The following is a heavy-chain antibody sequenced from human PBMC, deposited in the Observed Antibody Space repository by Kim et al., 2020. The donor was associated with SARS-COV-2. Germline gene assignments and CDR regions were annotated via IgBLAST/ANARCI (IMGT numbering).Heavy chain of an antibody. CDR2: INHSGST. CDR1: GGSFSGYY. V-gene: IGHV4-34*01. D-gene: IGHD6-13*01. Sequence: SETLSLTCAVYGGSFSGYYWSWIRQPPGKGLEWIGEINHSGSTNYNPSLKSRVTISVDTSKNQFSLKLSSVTAADTAVYYCARGQQLVRYFQHWGQGTL. CDR3: ARGQQLVRYFQH. J-gene: IGHJ1*01.